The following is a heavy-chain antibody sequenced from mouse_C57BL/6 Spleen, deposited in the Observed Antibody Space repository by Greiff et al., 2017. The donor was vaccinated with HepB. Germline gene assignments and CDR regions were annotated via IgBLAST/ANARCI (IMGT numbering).Heavy chain of an antibody. CDR1: EYEFPSHD. CDR3: AKQTTVGGYFDV. Sequence: DVMLVESGGGLVQPGESLKLSCESNEYEFPSHDMSWVRKTPEKRLELVAAINSDGGSTYYPDTMERRFIFSRDNTKKTQYLQMSSLGSEDTALYYCAKQTTVGGYFDVWGTGTTVTVSS. V-gene: IGHV5-2*01. J-gene: IGHJ1*03. CDR2: INSDGGST. D-gene: IGHD1-1*01.